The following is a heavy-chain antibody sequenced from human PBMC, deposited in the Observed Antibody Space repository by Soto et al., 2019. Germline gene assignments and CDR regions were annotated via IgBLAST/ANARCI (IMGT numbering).Heavy chain of an antibody. CDR3: ARIYCSSTSCYPFDY. CDR1: GFTFSRYW. D-gene: IGHD2-2*01. J-gene: IGHJ4*02. Sequence: GGSLRLSCAASGFTFSRYWMSWVRQAPGKGLEWVADIKQEGSDKYYVDSVKGRFTTSRDNAKNSLYLQMNSLRAEDTAVYYCARIYCSSTSCYPFDYWGQGTLVTVSS. CDR2: IKQEGSDK. V-gene: IGHV3-7*01.